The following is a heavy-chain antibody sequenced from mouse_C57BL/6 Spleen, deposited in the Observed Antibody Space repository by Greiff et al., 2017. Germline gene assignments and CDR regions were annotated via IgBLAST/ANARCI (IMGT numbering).Heavy chain of an antibody. Sequence: VQLQQSGPELVKPGASVKISCKASGYSFTGYYMNWVKQSPEKSLEWIGEINPSAGGTTYNQKFKAKATLTVDTSSSTAYMQLKSLTSEGSTIYYCVGAYYSNNDYAMDYWGKGTSVTVSS. J-gene: IGHJ4*01. D-gene: IGHD2-5*01. CDR1: GYSFTGYY. CDR3: VGAYYSNNDYAMDY. V-gene: IGHV1-42*01. CDR2: INPSAGGT.